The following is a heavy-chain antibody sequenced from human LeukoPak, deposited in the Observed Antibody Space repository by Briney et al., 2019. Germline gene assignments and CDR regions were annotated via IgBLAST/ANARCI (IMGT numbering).Heavy chain of an antibody. J-gene: IGHJ4*02. CDR2: IYHSGST. Sequence: SETLSLTCTVSGYSITSGHYWGWIRQPPGKGLEWIGTIYHSGSTFYNPSLKSRVTISVDTSKNQFSLKLSSVTAADTAVYYCARASVAGYFDYWGQGTLVTASS. V-gene: IGHV4-38-2*02. CDR1: GYSITSGHY. CDR3: ARASVAGYFDY. D-gene: IGHD6-19*01.